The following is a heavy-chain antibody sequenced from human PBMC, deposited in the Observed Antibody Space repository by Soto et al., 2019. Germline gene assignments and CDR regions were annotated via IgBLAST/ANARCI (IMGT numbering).Heavy chain of an antibody. J-gene: IGHJ1*01. CDR3: ATGQWELLHVEYFQH. D-gene: IGHD1-26*01. CDR2: FDPEDGET. V-gene: IGHV1-24*01. Sequence: GASVKVSCKVSGYTLTELSMHWVRQAPGKGLEWMGGFDPEDGETIYAQKFQGRVTMTEDTSTDTAYMELSSLRSEDTAVYHCATGQWELLHVEYFQHWGQGTLVTVSS. CDR1: GYTLTELS.